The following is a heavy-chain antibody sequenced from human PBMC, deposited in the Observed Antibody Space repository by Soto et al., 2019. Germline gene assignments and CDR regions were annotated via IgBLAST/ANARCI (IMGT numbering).Heavy chain of an antibody. Sequence: QVQLVESGGGVVQPGRSLRLSCAGSGFTFSAYDMHWVRQAPGKGLEWVAVISNDGRDKYYADSVKGRFTISRDDSKNTLYLQMNSLRTEDTAVYYSAKGGNGSAHLLVHWGQGTLFTVSS. V-gene: IGHV3-30*18. CDR1: GFTFSAYD. D-gene: IGHD1-26*01. CDR2: ISNDGRDK. J-gene: IGHJ4*02. CDR3: AKGGNGSAHLLVH.